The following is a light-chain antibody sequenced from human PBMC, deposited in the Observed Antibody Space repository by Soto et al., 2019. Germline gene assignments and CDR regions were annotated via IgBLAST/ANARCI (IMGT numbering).Light chain of an antibody. Sequence: EIVLTHSPGTLSLSPGERATLSCRASQNVDSNYLAWYQQQPGQAHRLLIYGASNRATGIPDRFSGSGSGTDFTLTISRLEPEDFAVYYCQQYGSSGTFGQGTKVDIK. CDR1: QNVDSNY. V-gene: IGKV3-20*01. J-gene: IGKJ1*01. CDR2: GAS. CDR3: QQYGSSGT.